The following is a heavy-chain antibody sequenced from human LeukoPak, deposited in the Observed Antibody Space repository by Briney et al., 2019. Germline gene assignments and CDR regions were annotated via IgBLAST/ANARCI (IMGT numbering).Heavy chain of an antibody. V-gene: IGHV1-18*01. CDR3: ANLVQGSGYIHSVWFDP. D-gene: IGHD3-3*01. Sequence: ASVKVSCKASGYTFTSYGISWVRQAPGQGLEWMGWISAYNGNTNYAQKLQGRVTMTTDTSTSTAYMELRSLRSDDTAVYYCANLVQGSGYIHSVWFDPWGQGTLVTVSS. CDR1: GYTFTSYG. J-gene: IGHJ5*02. CDR2: ISAYNGNT.